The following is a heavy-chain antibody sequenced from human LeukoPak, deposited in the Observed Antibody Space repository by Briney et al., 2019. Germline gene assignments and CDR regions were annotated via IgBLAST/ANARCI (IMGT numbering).Heavy chain of an antibody. D-gene: IGHD2-2*01. CDR3: ARDSSPTTLVPAAIQYYFDY. CDR1: GYTFTSYA. CDR2: INTNTGNP. J-gene: IGHJ4*02. V-gene: IGHV7-4-1*02. Sequence: ASVKVSCKASGYTFTSYAMNWVRQAPGQGLEWMGWINTNTGNPTYAQGFTGRFVFSLDTSVSTAYLQISSLKAEDTAVYYCARDSSPTTLVPAAIQYYFDYWGQGTLVTVSS.